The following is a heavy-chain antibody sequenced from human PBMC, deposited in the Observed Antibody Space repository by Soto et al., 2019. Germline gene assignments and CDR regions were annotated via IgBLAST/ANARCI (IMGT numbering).Heavy chain of an antibody. Sequence: ASVKVSCKASGYTFTSYAMHWVRQAPGQRLEWLGWINAGNGNTKYSQKFQGRVTITRDTSASTAYMELSSLRSEDTAVYYCARSQDYYDSSGYYDWYYFDYWGQGTLVTVSS. CDR3: ARSQDYYDSSGYYDWYYFDY. CDR2: INAGNGNT. J-gene: IGHJ4*02. V-gene: IGHV1-3*01. D-gene: IGHD3-22*01. CDR1: GYTFTSYA.